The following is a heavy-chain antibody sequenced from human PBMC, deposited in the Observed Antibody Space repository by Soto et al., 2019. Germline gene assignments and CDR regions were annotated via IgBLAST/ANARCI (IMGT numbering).Heavy chain of an antibody. D-gene: IGHD3-3*01. CDR1: GGSFSGYY. CDR3: ARARPKAFWSGYYTRWFDP. J-gene: IGHJ5*02. V-gene: IGHV4-34*01. Sequence: QVQLQQWGAGLLKPSETLSLTCAVYGGSFSGYYWSWIRQPPGKGLEWMGEINHSGSTNYNPSLKSRVTISVDTSKNQFSLKLSSVTAADTAVYYCARARPKAFWSGYYTRWFDPWGQGTLVTVSS. CDR2: INHSGST.